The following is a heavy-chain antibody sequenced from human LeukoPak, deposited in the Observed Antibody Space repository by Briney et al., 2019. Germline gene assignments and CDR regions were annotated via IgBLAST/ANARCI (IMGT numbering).Heavy chain of an antibody. CDR1: GFTFSSYA. J-gene: IGHJ3*02. CDR2: ISSNGGST. D-gene: IGHD2-2*01. Sequence: PGGSLRLSCAASGFTFSSYAMHWVRQAPGKGLEYVSAISSNGGSTYYANSVKGRFTISRDNSKNTLYLQMGSLRAEDMAVYYCARESPYQLRAFDIWGQGTMVTVSS. V-gene: IGHV3-64*01. CDR3: ARESPYQLRAFDI.